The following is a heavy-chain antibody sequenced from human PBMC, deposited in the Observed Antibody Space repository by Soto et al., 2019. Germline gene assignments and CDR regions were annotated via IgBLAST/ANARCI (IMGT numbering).Heavy chain of an antibody. D-gene: IGHD3-10*01. Sequence: QVQLVQSGAEVKKPGSSVKVSCKASGGTFSSYTISWVRQAPGQGLEWMGRIIPILGIANYAQKFQGRVTITADKSTSTDYMELSSLRSEDTAVYYCAREVMVRGVITPWGQGTLVTVSS. CDR1: GGTFSSYT. J-gene: IGHJ5*02. CDR3: AREVMVRGVITP. V-gene: IGHV1-69*08. CDR2: IIPILGIA.